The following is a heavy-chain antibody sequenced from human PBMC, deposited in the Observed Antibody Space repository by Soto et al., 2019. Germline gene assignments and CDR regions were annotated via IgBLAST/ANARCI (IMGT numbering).Heavy chain of an antibody. Sequence: GGSLRLSCAASGFTVSSNYVSWVRQAPGKGLEWVSVIYSGGSTYYADSVKGRFTISRDNSKNTLYLQMNSLRAEDTAVYYCARTPYCGGDCYDYAFDIWGQGTMDTVSS. V-gene: IGHV3-53*01. CDR2: IYSGGST. CDR1: GFTVSSNY. J-gene: IGHJ3*02. CDR3: ARTPYCGGDCYDYAFDI. D-gene: IGHD2-21*02.